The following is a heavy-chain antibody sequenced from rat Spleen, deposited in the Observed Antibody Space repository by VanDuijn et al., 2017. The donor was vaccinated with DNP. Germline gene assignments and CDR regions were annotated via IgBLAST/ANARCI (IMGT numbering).Heavy chain of an antibody. Sequence: QVQLKESGPGLVQPSQTLSLTCTVSGFSLTSYTVSWVRQPPGKGLEWIAAISSGGSTYYNSALKSRLSISRDTSKSQVFLKMNSLQTKDTAMYFCARYNFDYWGQGVSVTVSS. D-gene: IGHD1-1*01. J-gene: IGHJ2*01. CDR1: GFSLTSYT. CDR3: ARYNFDY. CDR2: ISSGGST. V-gene: IGHV2-6*01.